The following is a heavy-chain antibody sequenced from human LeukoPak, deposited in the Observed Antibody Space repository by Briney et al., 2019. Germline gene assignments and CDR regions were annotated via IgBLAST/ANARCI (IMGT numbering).Heavy chain of an antibody. CDR1: GFTFSSYG. CDR3: AKTFLYYGDTYYFDY. J-gene: IGHJ4*02. Sequence: GGSLRLSCAASGFTFSSYGMSWVRQAPGKGLEWVSTISGSGVTTYYADSVKGRFTISRDNSKNTLYLQMNSLRAEDTAVYYCAKTFLYYGDTYYFDYWGQGTLVTVSS. V-gene: IGHV3-23*01. D-gene: IGHD4-17*01. CDR2: ISGSGVTT.